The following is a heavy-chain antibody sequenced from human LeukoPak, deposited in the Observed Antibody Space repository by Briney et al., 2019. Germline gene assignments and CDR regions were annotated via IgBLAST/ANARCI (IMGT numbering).Heavy chain of an antibody. CDR2: VDPSDSYT. D-gene: IGHD6-19*01. CDR1: GYSFTRNW. CDR3: ARRSGSEDFDY. V-gene: IGHV5-10-1*01. Sequence: GESLKISCKGSGYSFTRNWISWVRQIPGKGLEWMGRVDPSDSYTNYSPSFQGHVTISADKTINTAYLQWSSLKASDTAMYYCARRSGSEDFDYWGQGTLVTVSS. J-gene: IGHJ4*02.